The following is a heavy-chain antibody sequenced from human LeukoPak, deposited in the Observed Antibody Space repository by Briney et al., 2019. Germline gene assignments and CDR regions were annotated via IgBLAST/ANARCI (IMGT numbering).Heavy chain of an antibody. CDR3: TRDGSGMHYGMDV. CDR1: GFTFGDYI. CDR2: IRGKAYGGTT. J-gene: IGHJ6*02. Sequence: GRSLRLSCTASGFTFGDYIMSWVRQAPGKGLEWVGFIRGKAYGGTTEYAASVKARFTISRDDSKSIAYLQVNSLKTEDTAVYYCTRDGSGMHYGMDVWGQGTTVTVSS. V-gene: IGHV3-49*04. D-gene: IGHD1-26*01.